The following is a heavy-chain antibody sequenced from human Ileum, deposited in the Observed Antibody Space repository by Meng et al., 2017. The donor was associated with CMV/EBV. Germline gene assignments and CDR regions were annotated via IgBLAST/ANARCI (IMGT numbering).Heavy chain of an antibody. J-gene: IGHJ4*02. Sequence: QVQPQESGPGLAKPSETLSLTCTVSGDSIKNYCWTWLRQPAGKGLEWLGRIHYSGGTDDNPSLKSRVTLPIDTSKNQLSLKIYSVTAADTAVYYCARAGARGVPVDLWGQGTLVTVSS. V-gene: IGHV4-4*07. CDR2: IHYSGGT. CDR3: ARAGARGVPVDL. CDR1: GDSIKNYC. D-gene: IGHD3-10*01.